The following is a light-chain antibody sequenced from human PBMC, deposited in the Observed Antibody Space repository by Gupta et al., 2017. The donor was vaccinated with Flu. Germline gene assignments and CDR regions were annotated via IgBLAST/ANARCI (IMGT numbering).Light chain of an antibody. CDR1: QDVRNY. J-gene: IGKJ1*01. CDR2: GAS. CDR3: QHTDNSPRT. V-gene: IGKV1-39*01. Sequence: PSSLSASVGDRVTITCRTSQDVRNYLHWYQQKAGAAPKLLVYGASSLQNAVPPRFRGSGSGTDFTLTITHLQPEDFATYFCQHTDNSPRTFGHGTKVEIK.